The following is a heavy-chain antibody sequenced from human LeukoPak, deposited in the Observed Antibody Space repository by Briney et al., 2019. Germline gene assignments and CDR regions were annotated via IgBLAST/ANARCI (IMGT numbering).Heavy chain of an antibody. V-gene: IGHV1-2*02. Sequence: GASVKVSCKASGYTFTGYNIHWVRQAPGQGLEWMGWINPNSGGTNYEEKFKGRVTVTRDTSIGTAYMELSSLRSDDTAVYYCAREGAVNSASNDAFHIWGQGTMVTVSP. J-gene: IGHJ3*02. CDR3: AREGAVNSASNDAFHI. CDR1: GYTFTGYN. D-gene: IGHD5-18*01. CDR2: INPNSGGT.